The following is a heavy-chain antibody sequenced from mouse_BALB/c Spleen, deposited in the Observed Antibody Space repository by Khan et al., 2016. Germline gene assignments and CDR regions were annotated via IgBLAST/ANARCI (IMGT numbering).Heavy chain of an antibody. D-gene: IGHD1-1*01. V-gene: IGHV9-3*02. CDR3: ANFCSSSFFYY. CDR2: INTNTGET. J-gene: IGHJ2*01. Sequence: QIQLVQSGPELKKPGETVKISCKASGYSFTNYGLNWVKQAPGKGLKWMGWINTNTGETIYAEEFKGRFAFSLEISASTAYLQSNNLKNEDTSTSFFANFCSSSFFYYWRQGTTLTVSS. CDR1: GYSFTNYG.